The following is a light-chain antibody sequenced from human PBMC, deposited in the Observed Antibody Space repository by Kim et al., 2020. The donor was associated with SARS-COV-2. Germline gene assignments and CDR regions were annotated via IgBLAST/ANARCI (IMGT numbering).Light chain of an antibody. Sequence: VSRGERATLACRASQSVGNRVAWFQQKLGQAPRLLIYGASTRAADVPPRFSGSGSETEFTLTITSLQSEDFAVYFCQHYDNWPPYTCGQGTKLEI. V-gene: IGKV3-15*01. CDR3: QHYDNWPPYT. CDR2: GAS. CDR1: QSVGNR. J-gene: IGKJ2*01.